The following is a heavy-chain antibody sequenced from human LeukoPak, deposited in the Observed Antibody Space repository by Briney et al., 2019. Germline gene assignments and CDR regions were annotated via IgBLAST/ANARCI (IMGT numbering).Heavy chain of an antibody. D-gene: IGHD6-13*01. J-gene: IGHJ4*02. CDR3: ARGPQYSSTWYTC. Sequence: SETLSLTCTVSGGSISSDGYYWNWIRQHPGKGLEWIGYIYYNGNTYYNPSLKSRVTISLDTSKNQFSLKLSSVTAADTALYYCARGPQYSSTWYTCWGQGTLVTVSS. CDR2: IYYNGNT. CDR1: GGSISSDGYY. V-gene: IGHV4-31*03.